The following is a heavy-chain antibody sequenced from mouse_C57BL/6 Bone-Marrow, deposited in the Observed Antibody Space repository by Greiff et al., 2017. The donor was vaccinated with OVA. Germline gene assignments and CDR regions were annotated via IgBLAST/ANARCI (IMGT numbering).Heavy chain of an antibody. D-gene: IGHD1-1*02. CDR3: TTTGGYYFDY. V-gene: IGHV14-4*01. J-gene: IGHJ2*01. CDR1: GFNIKDDY. CDR2: IDPENGDT. Sequence: VQLQQSGAELVRPGASVKLSCTASGFNIKDDYMHWVKQRPEQGLEWIGWIDPENGDTEYASKFQGKATITADTSSNTAYLQLSSLTSEDTAVYYCTTTGGYYFDYWGQGTTLTVSS.